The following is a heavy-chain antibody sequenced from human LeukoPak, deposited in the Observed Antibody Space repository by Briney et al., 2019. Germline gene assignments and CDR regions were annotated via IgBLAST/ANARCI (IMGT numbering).Heavy chain of an antibody. CDR3: ARDSAYYDSSGYYTDYYGMDV. Sequence: GGSLRLSCAASGSTFSSYWMSWVRQAPGKGLEWVANIKQDGSEQYYVDSVKGRFTISRDNAKNSLYLQMNSLRAEDTAVYYCARDSAYYDSSGYYTDYYGMDVWGQGTTVTVSS. V-gene: IGHV3-7*01. CDR2: IKQDGSEQ. D-gene: IGHD3-22*01. J-gene: IGHJ6*02. CDR1: GSTFSSYW.